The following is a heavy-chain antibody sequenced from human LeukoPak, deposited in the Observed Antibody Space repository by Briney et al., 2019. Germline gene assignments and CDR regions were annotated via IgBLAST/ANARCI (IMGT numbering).Heavy chain of an antibody. V-gene: IGHV1-69*05. CDR3: ARGSGYSYGFGY. J-gene: IGHJ4*02. D-gene: IGHD5-18*01. Sequence: ASVKVSCKASGGTFSSYAISWVRQAPGQGLEWMGGIIPIFGTANYAQKFQGRVTITTDESTSTAYMELSSLGSEDTAVYYCARGSGYSYGFGYWGQGTLVTVSS. CDR1: GGTFSSYA. CDR2: IIPIFGTA.